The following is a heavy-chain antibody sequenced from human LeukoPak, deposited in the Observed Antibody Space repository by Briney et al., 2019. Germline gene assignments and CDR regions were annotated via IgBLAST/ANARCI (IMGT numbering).Heavy chain of an antibody. D-gene: IGHD1-26*01. Sequence: PGGSLRLSCAASGFTFSSYARSWVRQGPGKGLEWVSAISGSGGSTYNADSVKGRFTISRDNSKNTLYLQMNSLRAEDTAVYYCAKDLIVGATSPVGYWGQGTLVTVSS. CDR1: GFTFSSYA. CDR3: AKDLIVGATSPVGY. V-gene: IGHV3-23*01. J-gene: IGHJ4*02. CDR2: ISGSGGST.